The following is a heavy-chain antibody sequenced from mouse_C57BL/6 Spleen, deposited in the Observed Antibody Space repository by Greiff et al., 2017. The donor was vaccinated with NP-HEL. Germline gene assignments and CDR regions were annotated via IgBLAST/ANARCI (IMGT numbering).Heavy chain of an antibody. Sequence: QVQLQQSGAELVRPGSSVKLSCKASGYTFTSYWMHWVKQRPIQGLEWIGNIDPSDSETHYNQKFKDKATLTVDKSSSTAYMQLSSLTSEDSAVYYCARWGYPTFDYWGQGTTLTVSS. D-gene: IGHD2-2*01. CDR3: ARWGYPTFDY. CDR1: GYTFTSYW. V-gene: IGHV1-52*01. J-gene: IGHJ2*01. CDR2: IDPSDSET.